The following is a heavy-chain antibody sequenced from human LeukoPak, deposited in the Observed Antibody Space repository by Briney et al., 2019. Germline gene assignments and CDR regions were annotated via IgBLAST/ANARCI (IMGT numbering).Heavy chain of an antibody. Sequence: GGTLRLSCAASGFTFSTYGMSWVRQAPGKGLEWVSSISGSGGSTYYADSVKGRFTISRDNSKNTLDLQMNSLRAEDTAVYYCAKEPNSWEPQDYFDYWGQGTLVTVSS. V-gene: IGHV3-23*01. CDR1: GFTFSTYG. D-gene: IGHD1-14*01. CDR2: ISGSGGST. J-gene: IGHJ4*02. CDR3: AKEPNSWEPQDYFDY.